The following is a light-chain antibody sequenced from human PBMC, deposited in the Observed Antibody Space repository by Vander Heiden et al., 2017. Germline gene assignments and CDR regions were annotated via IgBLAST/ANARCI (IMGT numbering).Light chain of an antibody. CDR3: MQGTNTYT. V-gene: IGKV2-30*01. J-gene: IGKJ2*01. CDR1: QSLVYSDGNTY. Sequence: DVVLTQSPLSLPVTLGQPASISCRSSQSLVYSDGNTYLNWFLQRPGQSPRRLIYKVSNRDSGVPDRFSGSGSGTDFTLKISKVEAEDVGIYFCMQGTNTYTFGQGTKLEI. CDR2: KVS.